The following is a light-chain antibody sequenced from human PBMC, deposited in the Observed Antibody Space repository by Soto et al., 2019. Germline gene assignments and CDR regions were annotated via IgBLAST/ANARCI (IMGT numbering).Light chain of an antibody. V-gene: IGKV1-9*01. CDR1: QGISSY. CDR2: GAP. CDR3: QQLNAYPLP. J-gene: IGKJ5*01. Sequence: DIQMTQSTTTLSASVGDRVTITCRASQGISSYLAWVQQKPGRAHNLLIYGAPTLQSGVPSRFSGSGSGTDFTLTISNLQPEDFATYYCQQLNAYPLPFGQGARLEIK.